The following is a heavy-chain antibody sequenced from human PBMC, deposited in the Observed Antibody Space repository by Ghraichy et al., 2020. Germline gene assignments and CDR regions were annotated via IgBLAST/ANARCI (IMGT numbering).Heavy chain of an antibody. D-gene: IGHD6-19*01. CDR2: IDYSGST. CDR3: ARRTSSGWYLFDY. J-gene: IGHJ4*02. CDR1: DGSISSYY. Sequence: ESLNISCTVSDGSISSYYWSWIRQPPGKGLEWIAYIDYSGSTNYNPSLKSRVTISIDTSKNQFSLKLTSVTAADTAVYYCARRTSSGWYLFDYWGQGALVTVSS. V-gene: IGHV4-59*08.